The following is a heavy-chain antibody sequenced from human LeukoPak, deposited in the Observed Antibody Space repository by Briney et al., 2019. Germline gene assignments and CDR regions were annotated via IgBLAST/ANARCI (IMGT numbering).Heavy chain of an antibody. CDR1: GGSFSGCY. J-gene: IGHJ5*02. CDR3: AREKGFGESFDP. CDR2: INHSGST. D-gene: IGHD3-10*01. V-gene: IGHV4-34*01. Sequence: SETLSLTCAVYGGSFSGCYWSWIRQPPGKGLEWIGEINHSGSTNYNPSLMSRVTMSVDTSKNQFSLKLSSVTAADTAVYYCAREKGFGESFDPWGQGTLVTVSS.